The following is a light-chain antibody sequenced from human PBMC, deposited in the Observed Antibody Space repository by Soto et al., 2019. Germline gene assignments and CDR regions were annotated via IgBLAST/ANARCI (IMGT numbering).Light chain of an antibody. CDR1: SSDVGGYNY. Sequence: QSVLTQPASVSGSPGQSITISCTGTSSDVGGYNYVSWYQQYPGKAPKPMIYEVSNRPSGVSNRFSGSKSGNTASLTISGLQAEDEADYYCSSFTSTHTGVFGGGTKLTVL. CDR3: SSFTSTHTGV. CDR2: EVS. J-gene: IGLJ3*02. V-gene: IGLV2-14*01.